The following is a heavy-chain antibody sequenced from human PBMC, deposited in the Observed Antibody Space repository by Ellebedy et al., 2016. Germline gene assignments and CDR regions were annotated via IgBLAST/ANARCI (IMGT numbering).Heavy chain of an antibody. Sequence: GGSLRLSXAASGFTFSSFVMSWVRQAPGKGLEWVSSITASGGYTPYADSVKGRFATSRDNSKNTLYLQMNSLRAEDTAVYYCAKGKSSGEYYYYGMDVWGQGTTVTVSS. V-gene: IGHV3-23*01. CDR3: AKGKSSGEYYYYGMDV. CDR1: GFTFSSFV. J-gene: IGHJ6*02. CDR2: ITASGGYT. D-gene: IGHD3-10*01.